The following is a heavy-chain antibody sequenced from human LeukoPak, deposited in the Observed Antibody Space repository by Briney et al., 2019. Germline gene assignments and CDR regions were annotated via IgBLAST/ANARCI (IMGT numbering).Heavy chain of an antibody. J-gene: IGHJ6*02. CDR1: GFTFSSYG. CDR2: ISSSSSYI. V-gene: IGHV3-21*04. CDR3: ARDLHPRQLVKDGMDV. Sequence: GGSLRLSCAASGFTFSSYGMHWVRQAPGKGLEWVSSISSSSSYIYYADSVKGRFTISRDNAKNSLYLQMNSLRAEDTAVYYCARDLHPRQLVKDGMDVWGQGTTVTVSS. D-gene: IGHD6-13*01.